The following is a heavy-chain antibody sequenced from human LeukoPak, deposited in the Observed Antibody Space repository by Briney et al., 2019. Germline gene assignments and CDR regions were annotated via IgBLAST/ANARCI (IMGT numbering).Heavy chain of an antibody. D-gene: IGHD3-22*01. Sequence: GGSLRLSCVASGFSFSNHRMSWVRQAPGKGLEWVADIKQDGSEQNYVDSVRGRFTISRDNGKNLLYLQMNSLRAEDTAVYSCARDHYYDSSGYTPAGDAFDIWGQGTMVIVSS. CDR3: ARDHYYDSSGYTPAGDAFDI. J-gene: IGHJ3*02. CDR2: IKQDGSEQ. V-gene: IGHV3-7*01. CDR1: GFSFSNHR.